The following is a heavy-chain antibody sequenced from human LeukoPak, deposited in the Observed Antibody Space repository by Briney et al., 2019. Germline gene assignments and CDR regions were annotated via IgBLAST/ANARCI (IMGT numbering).Heavy chain of an antibody. CDR3: ARDNPYYYLY. CDR1: GYTFTNYG. V-gene: IGHV1-18*01. J-gene: IGHJ4*02. D-gene: IGHD3-22*01. CDR2: ISAYNGDT. Sequence: GASVKVSCKASGYTFTNYGISWLRQAPGQGLEWMGWISAYNGDTKYLQNLQGRVTMTTDTSTSTAYMELRSLRSDDTAVYYCARDNPYYYLYWGQGTLVTVPS.